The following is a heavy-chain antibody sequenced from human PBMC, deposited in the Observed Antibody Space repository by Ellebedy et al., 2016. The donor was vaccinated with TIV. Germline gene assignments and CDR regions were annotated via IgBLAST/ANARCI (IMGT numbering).Heavy chain of an antibody. J-gene: IGHJ6*02. Sequence: AASVKVSCKASGGTFSSFAIGWLRQARGQGLEWMGGIIPIFGIPNYAQKFQGRVTITADASTTTAYMELTGLRSDDTAVYYCASARYCSSPTCPNAYGMDVWGQGTTVTVSS. CDR2: IIPIFGIP. V-gene: IGHV1-69*13. D-gene: IGHD2-2*01. CDR1: GGTFSSFA. CDR3: ASARYCSSPTCPNAYGMDV.